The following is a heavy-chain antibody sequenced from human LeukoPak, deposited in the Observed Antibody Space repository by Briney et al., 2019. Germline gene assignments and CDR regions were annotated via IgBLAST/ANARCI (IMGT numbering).Heavy chain of an antibody. CDR2: IYTSGST. Sequence: PSETLSLTCTVSGGSISSGSYYWSWIRQPAGKGLEWIGRIYTSGSTNYNPSLKSRVTISVDTSKNQFSLKLSSVTAADTAVYYCARALYNWNYIFDYWGQGTLVTVSS. CDR1: GGSISSGSYY. D-gene: IGHD1-7*01. V-gene: IGHV4-61*02. J-gene: IGHJ4*02. CDR3: ARALYNWNYIFDY.